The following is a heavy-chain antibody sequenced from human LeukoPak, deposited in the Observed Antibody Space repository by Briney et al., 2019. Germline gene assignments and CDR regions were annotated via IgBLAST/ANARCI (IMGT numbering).Heavy chain of an antibody. CDR3: ARGLVVGTPIDY. V-gene: IGHV3-23*01. J-gene: IGHJ4*02. CDR1: GFTFSSYA. D-gene: IGHD2-15*01. CDR2: ISGSGGST. Sequence: PGGSLRLSCAASGFTFSSYAMSWVRQAPGKGLEWVSAISGSGGSTYYADSVKGRFTISRDNAKSSLYLQMNSLTAEDTAVYYCARGLVVGTPIDYWGQGTLVTVSS.